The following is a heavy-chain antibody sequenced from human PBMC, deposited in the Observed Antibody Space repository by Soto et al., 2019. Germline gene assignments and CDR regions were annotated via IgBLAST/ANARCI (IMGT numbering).Heavy chain of an antibody. J-gene: IGHJ4*02. D-gene: IGHD3-3*01. V-gene: IGHV3-11*01. CDR2: ISSSGSTI. CDR3: ARDLAHGGYYDFWSGYPQSDY. CDR1: GFTFSDYY. Sequence: GGSLRLSCAASGFTFSDYYMSWIRQAPGKGLEWVSYISSSGSTIYYADSVKGRFTISRDNAKNSLYLQMNSLRAEDTAVYYCARDLAHGGYYDFWSGYPQSDYWGQGTLVTVSS.